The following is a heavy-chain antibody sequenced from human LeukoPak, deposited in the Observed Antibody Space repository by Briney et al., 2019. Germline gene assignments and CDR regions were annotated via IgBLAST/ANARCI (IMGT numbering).Heavy chain of an antibody. Sequence: PGGSLRLSCATSGFTFSSYSMNWVRQAPGKGLEWVSYISSSSSTIYYADSVKGRFTISRDNAKNSLYLQMNSLRAEDTAVYYCARATRVRYSGSLGYYFDYWGQGTLVTVSS. V-gene: IGHV3-48*01. CDR2: ISSSSSTI. CDR1: GFTFSSYS. J-gene: IGHJ4*02. CDR3: ARATRVRYSGSLGYYFDY. D-gene: IGHD1-26*01.